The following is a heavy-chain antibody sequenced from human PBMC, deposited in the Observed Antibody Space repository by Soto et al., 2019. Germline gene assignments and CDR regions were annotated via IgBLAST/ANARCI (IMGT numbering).Heavy chain of an antibody. J-gene: IGHJ6*02. Sequence: QVQLQESGPGLVKPSETLSLTCTVSGGSISSYYWSWIRQPPGKGLEWIGYIYYSGSTKYNPSLKSRVTISVDTSKNQFSLKLSAVTAADTAVYYCARGRWEWLGTHYYYGMDVWGQGTTVTVSS. D-gene: IGHD6-19*01. CDR3: ARGRWEWLGTHYYYGMDV. CDR1: GGSISSYY. CDR2: IYYSGST. V-gene: IGHV4-59*01.